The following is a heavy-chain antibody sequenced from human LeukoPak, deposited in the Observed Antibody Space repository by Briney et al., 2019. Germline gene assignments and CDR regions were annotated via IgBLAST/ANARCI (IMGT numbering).Heavy chain of an antibody. CDR3: ARFHTSGYYRHFDF. D-gene: IGHD3-22*01. V-gene: IGHV4-31*11. Sequence: SGTLSLTCAVSGGSISTGGYYWSWIRQHPGKGLEWIAYIYYSGSTYYNPSLKSRVTISVDTSKNQFSLKLSSVTAADTAVYYCARFHTSGYYRHFDFWGQGTLVTVSS. J-gene: IGHJ4*02. CDR1: GGSISTGGYY. CDR2: IYYSGST.